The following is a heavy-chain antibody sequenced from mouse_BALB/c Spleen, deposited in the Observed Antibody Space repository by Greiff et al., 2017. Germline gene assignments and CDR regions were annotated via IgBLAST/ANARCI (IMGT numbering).Heavy chain of an antibody. CDR2: INPSTGYT. CDR3: ASNSPDY. D-gene: IGHD2-12*01. CDR1: GYTFTSYW. J-gene: IGHJ2*01. Sequence: VQLQQSGAELAKPGASVKMSCKASGYTFTSYWMHWVKQRPGQGLEWIGYINPSTGYTEYNQKFKDKATLTADKSSSTAYMQLSSLTSEDSAVYYCASNSPDYWGQGTTLTVSS. V-gene: IGHV1-7*01.